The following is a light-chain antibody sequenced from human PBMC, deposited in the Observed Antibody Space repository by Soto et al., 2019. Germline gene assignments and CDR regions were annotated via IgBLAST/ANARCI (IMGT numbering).Light chain of an antibody. Sequence: DIQLTQSPSFLSASVGDRFTITCRASQGISSYLAWYQQKPGKAPKLLIYAASTLQSGVPSRFSGSGSGTEFTLTISSLQPEDFATYYCQQLNSYPPNFGQGTRLEIK. CDR1: QGISSY. V-gene: IGKV1-9*01. J-gene: IGKJ5*01. CDR2: AAS. CDR3: QQLNSYPPN.